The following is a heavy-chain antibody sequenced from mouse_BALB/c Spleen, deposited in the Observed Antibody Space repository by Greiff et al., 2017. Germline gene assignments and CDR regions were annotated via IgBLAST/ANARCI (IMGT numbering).Heavy chain of an antibody. V-gene: IGHV1-82*01. Sequence: AQLQQSGPELVKPGASVKISCKASGYAFSSSWMNWVKQRPGQGLEWIGRIYPGDGDTNYNGKFKGKATLTADKSSSTAYMQLSSLTSVDSAVYFCAREEGVRRGIAYWGQGTLVTVSA. D-gene: IGHD2-14*01. J-gene: IGHJ3*01. CDR1: GYAFSSSW. CDR3: AREEGVRRGIAY. CDR2: IYPGDGDT.